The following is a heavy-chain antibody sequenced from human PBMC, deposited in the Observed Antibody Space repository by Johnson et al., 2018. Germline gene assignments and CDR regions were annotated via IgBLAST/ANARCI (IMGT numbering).Heavy chain of an antibody. Sequence: VQLVESGGGLVQPGGSLRLSCAASGFTFSGYAMSWVRQAPGKGLEWVSSISSSAGSTYYADSLRGRFTISIDNSKDTLYLQMNSRRADDTAVYFCAKDGYMDVWGKGTTVTVSS. J-gene: IGHJ6*03. CDR1: GFTFSGYA. CDR3: AKDGYMDV. CDR2: ISSSAGST. V-gene: IGHV3-23*04.